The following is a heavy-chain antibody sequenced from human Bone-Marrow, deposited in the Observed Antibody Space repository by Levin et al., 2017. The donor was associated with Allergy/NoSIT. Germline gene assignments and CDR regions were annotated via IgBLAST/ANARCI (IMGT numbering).Heavy chain of an antibody. J-gene: IGHJ5*02. Sequence: RASVKVSCEASGFTFSSCWMSWVRQAPGKGLEWVANIKPDGSEKFYVDSVKGRFTISRDNAKNSLYLQMNYLGTDDTAVYYCARDTTLAGGAWGQGTLVTVS. D-gene: IGHD6-19*01. CDR1: GFTFSSCW. CDR3: ARDTTLAGGA. CDR2: IKPDGSEK. V-gene: IGHV3-7*03.